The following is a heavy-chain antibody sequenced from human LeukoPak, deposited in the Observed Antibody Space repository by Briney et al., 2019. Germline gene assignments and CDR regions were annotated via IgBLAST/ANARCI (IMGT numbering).Heavy chain of an antibody. Sequence: SETLSLTCTVSGVSFSAYYWSWIRQSPRKGLEWIGEINHSGSTNYNPSLKSRVTISVDTSKNQFSLKLTSVTAADTAMYYCARAWTLKTPLGRVAGTSSRRGRYFDYWGQGTLVTVSS. CDR3: ARAWTLKTPLGRVAGTSSRRGRYFDY. V-gene: IGHV4-34*01. CDR1: GVSFSAYY. D-gene: IGHD6-19*01. J-gene: IGHJ4*01. CDR2: INHSGST.